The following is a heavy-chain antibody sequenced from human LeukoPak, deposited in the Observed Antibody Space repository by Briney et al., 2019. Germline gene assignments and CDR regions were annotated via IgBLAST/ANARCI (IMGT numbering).Heavy chain of an antibody. D-gene: IGHD1-1*01. Sequence: ASVTVSCKASRYTFTSYDINWVRQAPGQGLEWLGGKNPNSGNTGYAQKFQGRVTMTKNTSISTAYMELSSVRSEDTGVYYCLSWAGTTRFDYWGQGTLVTVSS. V-gene: IGHV1-8*01. CDR2: KNPNSGNT. CDR1: RYTFTSYD. CDR3: LSWAGTTRFDY. J-gene: IGHJ4*02.